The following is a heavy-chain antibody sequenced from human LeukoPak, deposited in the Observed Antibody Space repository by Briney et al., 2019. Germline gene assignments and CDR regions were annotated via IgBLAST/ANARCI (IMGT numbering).Heavy chain of an antibody. D-gene: IGHD3-10*01. Sequence: GGSLRLSCAASGFTFSSYSMNWVRQAPGKGLEWVSSISSSSSYIYYAGSVKGRFTISRDNAKNSLYLQMNSLRAEDTAVYYCARENYYGSGSYSRYYYYMDVWGKGTTVTISS. J-gene: IGHJ6*03. CDR1: GFTFSSYS. CDR2: ISSSSSYI. V-gene: IGHV3-21*01. CDR3: ARENYYGSGSYSRYYYYMDV.